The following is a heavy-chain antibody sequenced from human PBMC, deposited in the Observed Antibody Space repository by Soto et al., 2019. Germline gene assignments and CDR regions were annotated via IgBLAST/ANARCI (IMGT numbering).Heavy chain of an antibody. V-gene: IGHV4-31*01. CDR2: IYYSGNT. J-gene: IGHJ5*02. CDR1: GGSISSNDFY. Sequence: QVQLQESGPGLVKPSQTLSLTCIVSGGSISSNDFYWSWIRQHPGKGLEWIGYIYYSGNTYYNPSLKSLVMILVNTSTNQFSLKVSSVTAADTAVYYCARLSGSWQSWFDPCGQGTLVTVSS. CDR3: ARLSGSWQSWFDP. D-gene: IGHD6-13*01.